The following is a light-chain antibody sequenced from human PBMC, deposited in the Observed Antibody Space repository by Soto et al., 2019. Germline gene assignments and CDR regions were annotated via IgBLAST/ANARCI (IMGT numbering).Light chain of an antibody. CDR2: KAS. CDR3: KQYNTLRT. J-gene: IGKJ1*01. V-gene: IGKV1-5*03. CDR1: QTISNW. Sequence: DIQMTQSPSTMSASVGGRVTITSRASQTISNWLAWYQQRPGKAPKLLIYKASSLESGVPSRFSGSGSGTEFTLTISSLQPEDFATYYCKQYNTLRTVGQGTKVDIK.